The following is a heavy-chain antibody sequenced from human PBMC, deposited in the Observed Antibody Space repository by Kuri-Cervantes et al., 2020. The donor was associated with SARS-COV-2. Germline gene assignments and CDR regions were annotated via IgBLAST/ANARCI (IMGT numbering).Heavy chain of an antibody. J-gene: IGHJ4*02. Sequence: ASVKVSCKASGYTFTSYYMHWVRQAPGQGLEWMGIINPSGGSTSYARKFQGRVTMTRDTSTSTVYMDLSSLTPEDTAVYYCAKVGSWRQYDYWGQGTLVTVSS. CDR3: AKVGSWRQYDY. CDR1: GYTFTSYY. D-gene: IGHD6-13*01. V-gene: IGHV1-46*01. CDR2: INPSGGST.